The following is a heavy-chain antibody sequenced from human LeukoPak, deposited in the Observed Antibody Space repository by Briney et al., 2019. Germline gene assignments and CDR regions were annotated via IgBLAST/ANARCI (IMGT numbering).Heavy chain of an antibody. J-gene: IGHJ4*02. CDR2: ISYDGGNK. D-gene: IGHD3-22*01. CDR3: ATHYYDSSGYYSPDY. V-gene: IGHV3-30-3*01. CDR1: GFTFSSCA. Sequence: PGGSLRLSCAASGFTFSSCAMYWVRQAPGKGLEWVTIISYDGGNKYYADSVKGRFTISRDNSKNTLYLQMNSLRAEDTAVYYCATHYYDSSGYYSPDYWGQGTLVTVSS.